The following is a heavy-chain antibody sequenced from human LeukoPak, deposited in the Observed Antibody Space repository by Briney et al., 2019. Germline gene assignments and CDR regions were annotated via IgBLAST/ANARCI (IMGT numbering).Heavy chain of an antibody. CDR3: ARGKGSNDYGDPGAFDI. CDR2: IHYSGST. CDR1: GGSISSGDYY. Sequence: PSETLSLTCTVSGGSISSGDYYWSWIRQPPGKGLEWIGYIHYSGSTYYNPSLKSRVTISVDTSKNQFSLKLSSVTAADTAVYYCARGKGSNDYGDPGAFDIWGQGTMVTVSS. V-gene: IGHV4-30-4*01. J-gene: IGHJ3*02. D-gene: IGHD4-17*01.